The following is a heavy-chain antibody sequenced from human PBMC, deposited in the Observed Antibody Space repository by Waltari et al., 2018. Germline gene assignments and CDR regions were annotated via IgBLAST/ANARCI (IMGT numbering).Heavy chain of an antibody. CDR2: ISYNERNI. D-gene: IGHD3-22*01. CDR1: EFTSSSYA. J-gene: IGHJ6*02. V-gene: IGHV3-30*04. CDR3: ARDYCDRTNCHGMDV. Sequence: QVQLVESGGGVVQPGRSLSLPCAASEFTSSSYALPWVRQAPGKGLEWVAVISYNERNIYYVDSVKGRFTISRDNSKKMLYLQMSSLRPEDTAVYYCARDYCDRTNCHGMDVWGQGTTVTVSS.